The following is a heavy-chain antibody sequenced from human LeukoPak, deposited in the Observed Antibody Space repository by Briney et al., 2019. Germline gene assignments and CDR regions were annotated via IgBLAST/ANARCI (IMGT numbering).Heavy chain of an antibody. J-gene: IGHJ4*02. Sequence: KASETLSLTCSVSGASITRRYWIWIRQPPRKGLELMGYMHYTESPKYNPSLSSRVTMTIDTSKNQFSLQLRSVTAADTAFYYCARGTDCGGDCGPDFWGQGTLVTVSS. D-gene: IGHD2-21*02. CDR1: GASITRRY. CDR2: MHYTESP. CDR3: ARGTDCGGDCGPDF. V-gene: IGHV4-59*11.